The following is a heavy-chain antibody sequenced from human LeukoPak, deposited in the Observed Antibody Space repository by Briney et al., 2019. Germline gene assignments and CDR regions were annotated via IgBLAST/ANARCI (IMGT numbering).Heavy chain of an antibody. V-gene: IGHV4-34*01. Sequence: SETLSLTCTVSGGSISSYYWSWIRQPPGKGLEWIGEINHSGSTNYNPSLKSRVTISVDTSKNQFSLKLSSVTAADTAVYYCARRGITIFGVPSGFDYWGQGTLVTVSS. D-gene: IGHD3-3*01. J-gene: IGHJ4*02. CDR2: INHSGST. CDR3: ARRGITIFGVPSGFDY. CDR1: GGSISSYY.